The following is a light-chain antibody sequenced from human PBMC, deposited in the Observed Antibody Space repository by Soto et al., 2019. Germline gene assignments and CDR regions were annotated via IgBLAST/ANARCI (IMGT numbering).Light chain of an antibody. CDR2: RNG. CDR1: STNIGDNY. Sequence: QSVLTQPPSASGTSGQRVTISCSGSSTNIGDNYVYWYQHFPGTAPKLLIYRNGQRPSGVPDRFSGSKSGTSASLAISGLRSEDEADYYCAVWDNNLNGRLFGGGTQLTVL. V-gene: IGLV1-47*01. J-gene: IGLJ3*02. CDR3: AVWDNNLNGRL.